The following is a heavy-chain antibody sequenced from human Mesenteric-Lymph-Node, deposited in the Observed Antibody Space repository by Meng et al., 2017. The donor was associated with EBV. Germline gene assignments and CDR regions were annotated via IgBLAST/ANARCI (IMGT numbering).Heavy chain of an antibody. Sequence: QVQVQEAGPGLVKPSGTLSLTCAVSGASISSTHWWSWVRQSPGKGLEWIGEIFHTGSTNYNPSLKSRVTISADESKNQVSLKLTSVTAADTAVYYCARGEGSSSYFDYWGQGSLVTVSS. D-gene: IGHD6-13*01. CDR3: ARGEGSSSYFDY. V-gene: IGHV4-4*02. CDR1: GASISSTHW. J-gene: IGHJ4*02. CDR2: IFHTGST.